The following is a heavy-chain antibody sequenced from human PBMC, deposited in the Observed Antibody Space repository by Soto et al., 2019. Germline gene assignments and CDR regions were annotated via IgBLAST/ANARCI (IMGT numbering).Heavy chain of an antibody. V-gene: IGHV3-23*01. D-gene: IGHD3-3*01. CDR2: ISGGGSST. CDR3: AKGQDIPIFDHFDP. CDR1: GLSFNLFA. Sequence: GGSLRLSCSASGFTASGLSFNLFAMNWVRQAPGKGLEWVSSISGGGSSTYCADSVKGRFTVSRDNSKNTLYLEMNSLGDDDTAVYYCAKGQDIPIFDHFDPWGPGTLVTVSS. J-gene: IGHJ5*02.